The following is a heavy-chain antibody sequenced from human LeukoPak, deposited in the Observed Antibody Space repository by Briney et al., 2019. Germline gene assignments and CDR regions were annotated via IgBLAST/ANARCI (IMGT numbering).Heavy chain of an antibody. CDR1: GGSISSGSYY. CDR3: ARALFSRPRTKYGDYGSEYPTRGFDP. CDR2: ISISGST. J-gene: IGHJ5*02. D-gene: IGHD4-17*01. V-gene: IGHV4-61*02. Sequence: SQTLSLTCTVSGGSISSGSYYWSWIRQPAGKGLEWIGRISISGSTNYNPSLKSRVTISVDTSKNQFSLKLSSVTAADTAVYYCARALFSRPRTKYGDYGSEYPTRGFDPWGQGTLVTVSS.